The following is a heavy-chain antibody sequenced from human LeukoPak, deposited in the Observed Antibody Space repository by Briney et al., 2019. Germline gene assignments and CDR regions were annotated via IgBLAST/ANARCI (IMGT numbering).Heavy chain of an antibody. Sequence: GESLKISCKGSGYSFTSYWIGWVRQMPGKGLEWMGIIYPGDSDTRYSPSFQGQVTISADKSISTTYLQWSSLKASDTAMYYCARQVAAAPNWFDPWGQGTLVTVSS. CDR3: ARQVAAAPNWFDP. D-gene: IGHD6-13*01. V-gene: IGHV5-51*01. J-gene: IGHJ5*02. CDR2: IYPGDSDT. CDR1: GYSFTSYW.